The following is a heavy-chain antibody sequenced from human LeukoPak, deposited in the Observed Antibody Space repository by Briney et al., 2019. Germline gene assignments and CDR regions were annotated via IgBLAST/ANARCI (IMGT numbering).Heavy chain of an antibody. Sequence: GGSLRLSCAASGFTFSSYSMNWVRQAPGKGLEWVLSISSSSSYIYYADSVKGRFTISRDNAKNSLYLQMNSLSTEDTAVYYCARVYCDSSGYYDYWGQGTLVTVSS. CDR3: ARVYCDSSGYYDY. CDR1: GFTFSSYS. V-gene: IGHV3-21*01. J-gene: IGHJ4*02. CDR2: ISSSSSYI. D-gene: IGHD3-22*01.